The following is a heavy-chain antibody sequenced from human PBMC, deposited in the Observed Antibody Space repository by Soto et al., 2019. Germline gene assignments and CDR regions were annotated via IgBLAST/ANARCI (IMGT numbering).Heavy chain of an antibody. CDR3: ARCITLVRGVRSYGMDV. CDR1: GYTFSNYE. Sequence: GASVKVSCKASGYTFSNYEMHWVRQAPGQRLEWMGWINAGNGNTKSSQKFQGRVTITRDTSASTAYMELSSLRSEDTAVYYCARCITLVRGVRSYGMDVWGQGTTVTSP. D-gene: IGHD3-10*01. CDR2: INAGNGNT. V-gene: IGHV1-3*01. J-gene: IGHJ6*02.